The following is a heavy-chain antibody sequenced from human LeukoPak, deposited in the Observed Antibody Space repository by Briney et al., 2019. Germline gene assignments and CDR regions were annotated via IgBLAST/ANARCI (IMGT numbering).Heavy chain of an antibody. Sequence: PSETLSLTCTVSGGSISTSSYYWGWVRQPPGKGLEWIGNIFYSGSTYYSPSLKSRVTISVDTSKNQFSLKLSSVTAADTAVYYCARVVGDELGELDYWGQGTLVTVSS. CDR2: IFYSGST. D-gene: IGHD3-16*01. CDR1: GGSISTSSYY. V-gene: IGHV4-39*07. CDR3: ARVVGDELGELDY. J-gene: IGHJ4*02.